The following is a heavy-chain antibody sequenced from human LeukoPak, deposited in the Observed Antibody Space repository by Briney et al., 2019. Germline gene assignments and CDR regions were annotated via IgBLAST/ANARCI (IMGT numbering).Heavy chain of an antibody. CDR3: ARDPLCGGDCSTGDY. J-gene: IGHJ4*02. V-gene: IGHV3-21*01. CDR1: GFAFSSYA. CDR2: ISSSSSYI. Sequence: PGGSLRLSCAASGFAFSSYAMSWVRQAPGKGLEWVSSISSSSSYIYYADSVKGRFTISRDNAKNSLYLQMNSLRAEDTAVYYCARDPLCGGDCSTGDYWGQGTLVTVSS. D-gene: IGHD2-21*02.